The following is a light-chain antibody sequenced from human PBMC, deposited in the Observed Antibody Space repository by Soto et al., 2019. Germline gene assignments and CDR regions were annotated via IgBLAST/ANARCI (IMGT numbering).Light chain of an antibody. CDR3: QQYNTWPTT. Sequence: MTQSPDTLYVSPGERVTLSCRASQSVSDKLAWYQQKPGQGPRLLVYRASTRTLGIPARFSGSESGTEFTLTISSLQSEDFAVYYCQQYNTWPTTFGQGTRLEIK. CDR1: QSVSDK. CDR2: RAS. J-gene: IGKJ5*01. V-gene: IGKV3-15*01.